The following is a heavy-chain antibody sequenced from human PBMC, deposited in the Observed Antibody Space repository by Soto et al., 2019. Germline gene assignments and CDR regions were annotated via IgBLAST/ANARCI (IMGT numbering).Heavy chain of an antibody. D-gene: IGHD3-22*01. CDR2: IYHSGST. V-gene: IGHV4-30-2*01. J-gene: IGHJ6*02. CDR3: ARGSYYYDSSGYSHPYGMDV. CDR1: GGSISSGGYS. Sequence: SETLSLTCAVSGGSISSGGYSWSWIRQPPGKGLEWIGYIYHSGSTYYNPSLKSRVTISVDRSKNQFSLKLSSVTAADTAVYYCARGSYYYDSSGYSHPYGMDVWGQGTTVTVSS.